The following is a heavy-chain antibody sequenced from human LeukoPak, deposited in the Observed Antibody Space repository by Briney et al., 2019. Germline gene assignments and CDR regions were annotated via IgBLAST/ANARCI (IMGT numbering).Heavy chain of an antibody. CDR3: ARGARYFDWLLQFDY. CDR1: GYTFTSYG. D-gene: IGHD3-9*01. Sequence: ASVKVSCKASGYTFTSYGISWVRQAPGQGLEWMGWISAYNGNTNYAQKLQGRVTMTTDTSTSTAYMELRSLRSDDTAVYYCARGARYFDWLLQFDYWGQGTLVTVSS. V-gene: IGHV1-18*01. J-gene: IGHJ4*02. CDR2: ISAYNGNT.